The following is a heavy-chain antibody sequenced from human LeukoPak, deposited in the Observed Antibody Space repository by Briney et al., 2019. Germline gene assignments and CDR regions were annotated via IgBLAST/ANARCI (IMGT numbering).Heavy chain of an antibody. V-gene: IGHV3-53*01. J-gene: IGHJ4*02. CDR3: ARGYSSGWPVDY. Sequence: GGSLRLSCAASGFTFTSYSMNWVRQAPGKGLEWVSVIYSGGSTYYADSVKGRFTISRDNSKNTLYLQMNSLRAEDTAVYYCARGYSSGWPVDYWGQGTLVTVSS. CDR2: IYSGGST. CDR1: GFTFTSYS. D-gene: IGHD6-19*01.